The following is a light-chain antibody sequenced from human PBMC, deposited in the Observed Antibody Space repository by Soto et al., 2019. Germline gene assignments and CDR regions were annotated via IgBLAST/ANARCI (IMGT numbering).Light chain of an antibody. CDR3: CSYAGSNTYV. CDR1: SSDFNNYDR. V-gene: IGLV2-18*02. J-gene: IGLJ1*01. CDR2: EVN. Sequence: QSVLTQPPSVSGSPGQSVTISCTGTSSDFNNYDRVSWYQRPPGTGPKLIIFEVNNRPSGVPDRFSGSKSGNTASLTISGLQAEDEGEYYCCSYAGSNTYVFGTGTKVTVL.